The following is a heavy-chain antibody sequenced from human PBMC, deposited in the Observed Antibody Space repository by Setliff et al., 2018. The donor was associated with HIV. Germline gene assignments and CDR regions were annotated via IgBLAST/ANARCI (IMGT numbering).Heavy chain of an antibody. CDR1: GFTFSSYW. CDR3: ATSPLPGSSAYIWGSDYFDY. CDR2: IKQDGSEK. Sequence: PGGSLRLSCAASGFTFSSYWMSWVRQAPGKGLEWVANIKQDGSEKYYVDSVKGRFTISRDNAKNSLYLQMNSLRAEDTAVYYCATSPLPGSSAYIWGSDYFDYWGQGALVTVSS. J-gene: IGHJ4*02. V-gene: IGHV3-7*03. D-gene: IGHD5-12*01.